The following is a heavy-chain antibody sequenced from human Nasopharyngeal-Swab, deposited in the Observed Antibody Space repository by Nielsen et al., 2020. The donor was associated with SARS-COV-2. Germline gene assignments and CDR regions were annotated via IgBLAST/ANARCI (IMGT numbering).Heavy chain of an antibody. V-gene: IGHV5-51*01. D-gene: IGHD1-1*01. J-gene: IGHJ6*03. Sequence: KVSCKGSGYSFTSYWIGWVRQMPGKGLEWMGIIYPGDSDTRYSPSFQGRVTISADKSISTAYLQWSSLKASDTAMYYCATGREHYYYYMDVWGKGTTVTVSS. CDR3: ATGREHYYYYMDV. CDR1: GYSFTSYW. CDR2: IYPGDSDT.